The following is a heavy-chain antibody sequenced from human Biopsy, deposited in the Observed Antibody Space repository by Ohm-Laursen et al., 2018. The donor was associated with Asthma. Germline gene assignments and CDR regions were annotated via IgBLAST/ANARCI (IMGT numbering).Heavy chain of an antibody. CDR2: TNERGVT. Sequence: TLSLTCAVYPGSFSGFFWTWIRQSPGKGLEWIGETNERGVTNNNPSLKSRVIISIDTYWNRVSLKLISVTAADTAVYYCARGPELDVWGQGTTVTVSS. CDR3: ARGPELDV. CDR1: PGSFSGFF. J-gene: IGHJ6*02. V-gene: IGHV4-34*01.